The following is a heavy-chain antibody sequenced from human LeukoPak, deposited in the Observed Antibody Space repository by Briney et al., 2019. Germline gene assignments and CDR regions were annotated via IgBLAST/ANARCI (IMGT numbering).Heavy chain of an antibody. CDR2: ITSSSSYV. V-gene: IGHV3-21*01. Sequence: GGSLRLSCEASGFTFSSYNMNLVRQAPGKRREWVSSITSSSSYVFYADSVKGRFTISRDNAKNSLYLQMNSLRAEDTAVYYCARDKDSSSSLDYWGQGTLVTVSS. CDR3: ARDKDSSSSLDY. D-gene: IGHD3-22*01. J-gene: IGHJ4*02. CDR1: GFTFSSYN.